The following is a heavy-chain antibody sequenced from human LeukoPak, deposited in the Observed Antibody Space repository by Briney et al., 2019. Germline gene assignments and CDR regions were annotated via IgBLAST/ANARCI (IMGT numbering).Heavy chain of an antibody. J-gene: IGHJ4*02. CDR3: VRDKDWSRDS. CDR1: GFTFSDHS. D-gene: IGHD3/OR15-3a*01. V-gene: IGHV3-7*01. Sequence: GGSLRLSCAASGFTFSDHSMDWVRQAPGKGLEWVASIRPDGKETYFVDSVKGRFTLSRDNTKDSVYLYMTSLSAEDTAVYCCVRDKDWSRDSWGQGTLVTVSS. CDR2: IRPDGKET.